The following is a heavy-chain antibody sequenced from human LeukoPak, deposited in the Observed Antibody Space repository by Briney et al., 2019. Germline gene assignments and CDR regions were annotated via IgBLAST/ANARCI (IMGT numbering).Heavy chain of an antibody. CDR1: GFTFNSYS. CDR2: IRYDGSNK. V-gene: IGHV3-30*02. J-gene: IGHJ4*02. CDR3: AKDLAEIVVVPAAIDY. D-gene: IGHD2-2*01. Sequence: PGGSLRLSCAASGFTFNSYSMNWVRQAPGKGLEWVAFIRYDGSNKYYADSVKGRFTISRDNSKNTLYLQMNSLRAEDTAVYYCAKDLAEIVVVPAAIDYWGQGTLVTVSS.